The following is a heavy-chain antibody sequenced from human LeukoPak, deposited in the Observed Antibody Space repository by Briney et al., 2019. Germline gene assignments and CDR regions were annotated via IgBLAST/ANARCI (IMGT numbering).Heavy chain of an antibody. D-gene: IGHD3-22*01. V-gene: IGHV4-59*08. CDR2: IYYSGST. CDR3: ARLEGYYYDSSGLGY. J-gene: IGHJ4*02. CDR1: GGSISSYY. Sequence: PSETLSLTCTVSGGSISSYYWSWIRQPPGKGLEWIGYIYYSGSTNYNPSLKSRVTISVDTSKNQFSLKLSSVTAADTAVYYCARLEGYYYDSSGLGYWGQGTLVTVSS.